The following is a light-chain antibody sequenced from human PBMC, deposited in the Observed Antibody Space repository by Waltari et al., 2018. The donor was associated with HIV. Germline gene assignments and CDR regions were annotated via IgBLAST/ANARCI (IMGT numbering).Light chain of an antibody. CDR2: GKN. CDR3: NSRDSSGNHLWV. CDR1: SLRSHY. Sequence: SSELTQDPAVSVALGQTVRITRQGDSLRSHYARWYQQKPGQAPVLVIYGKNNRPSGIPDRFSGSSSGNTASLTITGAQAEDEADYYCNSRDSSGNHLWVFGGGTKLTVL. V-gene: IGLV3-19*01. J-gene: IGLJ3*02.